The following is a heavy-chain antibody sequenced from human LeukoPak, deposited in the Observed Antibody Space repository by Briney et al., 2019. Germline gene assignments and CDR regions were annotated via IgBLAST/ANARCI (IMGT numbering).Heavy chain of an antibody. CDR3: AASPDYYDSSGYSYYFDY. D-gene: IGHD3-22*01. V-gene: IGHV1-58*01. J-gene: IGHJ4*02. Sequence: GASVKVSCKSSGFTFTSSAVQWVRQARGQRPEWIGWIVVGSGNTNYAQKFQGRVTITRDMSTSTAYMELSSLRSEDTAVYYCAASPDYYDSSGYSYYFDYWGQGTLVTVSS. CDR1: GFTFTSSA. CDR2: IVVGSGNT.